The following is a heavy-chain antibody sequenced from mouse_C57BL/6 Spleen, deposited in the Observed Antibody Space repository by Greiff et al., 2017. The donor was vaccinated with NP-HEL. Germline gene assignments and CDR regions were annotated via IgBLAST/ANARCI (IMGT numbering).Heavy chain of an antibody. D-gene: IGHD2-5*01. V-gene: IGHV1-72*01. J-gene: IGHJ4*01. Sequence: VQLQQSGAELVKPGASVKLSCKASGYTFTSYWMHWVKQRPGRGLEWIGRIDPNSGGTKYNEKFKSKATLTVDKPSSTAYMQLSSLTSEDSAVYYCARLGNSNYGDYYAMDYWGQGTSVTVSS. CDR2: IDPNSGGT. CDR1: GYTFTSYW. CDR3: ARLGNSNYGDYYAMDY.